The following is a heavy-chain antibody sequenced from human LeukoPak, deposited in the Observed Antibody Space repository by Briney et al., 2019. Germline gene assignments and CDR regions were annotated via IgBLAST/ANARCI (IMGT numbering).Heavy chain of an antibody. J-gene: IGHJ5*02. V-gene: IGHV1-2*02. CDR3: ARGVIGGSYFNWFDP. CDR2: INPNSGGT. Sequence: ASVKVSCKASGYTFTGYYMHWVRQAPGQGLEWMGWINPNSGGTNYAQKFQGRVTITADESTSTAYMELSSLRSEDTAVYYCARGVIGGSYFNWFDPWGQGTLVTVSS. D-gene: IGHD1-26*01. CDR1: GYTFTGYY.